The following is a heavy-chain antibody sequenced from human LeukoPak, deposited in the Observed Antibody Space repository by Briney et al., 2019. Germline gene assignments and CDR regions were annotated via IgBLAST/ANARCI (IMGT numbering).Heavy chain of an antibody. J-gene: IGHJ6*02. CDR1: GVSISSGDYY. V-gene: IGHV4-30-4*01. D-gene: IGHD3-9*01. CDR3: ARVTLLVTSYGMDV. Sequence: SETLSLTCTVSGVSISSGDYYWSWIRQPPGKGLEWIGYIYYSVSTYYNPSLKSRVTISVDTSKNQLSLKLSSVTAADTAVYYCARVTLLVTSYGMDVWGQGTTVTVSS. CDR2: IYYSVST.